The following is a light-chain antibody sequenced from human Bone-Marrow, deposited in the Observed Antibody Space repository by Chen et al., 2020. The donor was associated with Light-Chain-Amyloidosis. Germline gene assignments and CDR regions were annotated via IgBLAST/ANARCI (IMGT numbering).Light chain of an antibody. CDR2: GNS. CDR1: KTNIGADND. Sequence: QSVLTQPPSVSGAPGQRVTISCTGSKTNIGADNDVYWYQQVPGTAPKLLISGNSHRPSGVPDRFSGSKSGTSAFLAITGLQAEDEAEYYCQSYDSSLSGYVVFGGGTKLTVL. V-gene: IGLV1-40*01. CDR3: QSYDSSLSGYVV. J-gene: IGLJ2*01.